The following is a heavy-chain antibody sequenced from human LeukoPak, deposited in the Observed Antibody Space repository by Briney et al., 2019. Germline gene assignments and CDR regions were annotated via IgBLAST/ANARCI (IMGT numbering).Heavy chain of an antibody. CDR3: ARQRGGGYWDFEL. V-gene: IGHV4-59*08. J-gene: IGHJ2*01. CDR2: IYYSGST. Sequence: SETLSLTCTVSGGSISGYYWIWIRQPPGTGREWIGYIYYSGSTNYNTSLKSRVTISVDTSKNQFSLKLSAETAAYTAVYYCARQRGGGYWDFELWGRGALVTVSS. CDR1: GGSISGYY.